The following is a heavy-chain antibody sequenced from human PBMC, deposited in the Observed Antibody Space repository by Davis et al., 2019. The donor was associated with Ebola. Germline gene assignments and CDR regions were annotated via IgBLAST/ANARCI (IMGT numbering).Heavy chain of an antibody. CDR3: AKAVAGLGY. J-gene: IGHJ4*02. CDR1: GFTFSSYA. D-gene: IGHD6-19*01. V-gene: IGHV3-23*01. CDR2: MSGSGGST. Sequence: GESLKISCAASGFTFSSYAMNWVRQAPGKGLEWVSAMSGSGGSTYYTDSVKGRFTISRDNSKNTLYLQMNSLRAEDTAVYYCAKAVAGLGYWGQGTLVTVSS.